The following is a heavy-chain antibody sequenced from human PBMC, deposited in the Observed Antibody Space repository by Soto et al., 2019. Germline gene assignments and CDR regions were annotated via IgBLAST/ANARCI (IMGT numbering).Heavy chain of an antibody. CDR1: GGTFSSYT. CDR2: IIPILGIA. Sequence: QVQLVQSGAEVKKPGSSVKVSYKASGGTFSSYTISWVRQAPGQGLEWMGRIIPILGIANYAQKFQGRVTITADKSTSTAYMELSSLRSEDTAVYYCARESSSWYWFDPWGQGTLVTVSS. J-gene: IGHJ5*02. V-gene: IGHV1-69*08. CDR3: ARESSSWYWFDP. D-gene: IGHD6-13*01.